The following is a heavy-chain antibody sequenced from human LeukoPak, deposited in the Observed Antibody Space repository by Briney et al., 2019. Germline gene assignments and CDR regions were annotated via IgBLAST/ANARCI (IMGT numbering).Heavy chain of an antibody. D-gene: IGHD5-12*01. CDR3: ASHYSGYDSKFDY. CDR1: GYSISSGYY. CDR2: TYHSGST. Sequence: PSETLSLTCTVSGYSISSGYYWGWIRQPPGKGLEWIGSTYHSGSTYYNPSLKSRVTISVDTSKNQISLKLSSVTAADTALYYCASHYSGYDSKFDYWGQGTLVTVSS. V-gene: IGHV4-38-2*02. J-gene: IGHJ4*02.